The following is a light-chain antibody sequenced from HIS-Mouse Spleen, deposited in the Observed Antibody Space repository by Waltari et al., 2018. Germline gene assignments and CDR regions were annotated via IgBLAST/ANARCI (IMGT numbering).Light chain of an antibody. CDR2: KDR. V-gene: IGLV3-25*03. Sequence: SYELTQPPSVSVSPGQTAMITCSGDALPKQYAYWYQQKPGQAPVLVIYKDRERPSGIPERFSGSSSGTTVTLTISGVQAEDEADYYCQSADSSGTYVVFGGGTKLTVL. J-gene: IGLJ2*01. CDR1: ALPKQY. CDR3: QSADSSGTYVV.